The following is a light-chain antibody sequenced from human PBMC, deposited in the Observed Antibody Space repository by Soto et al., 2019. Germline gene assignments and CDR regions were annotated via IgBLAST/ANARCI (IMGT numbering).Light chain of an antibody. Sequence: DIQMTQSPSSLSASVGDRVTITCRASQRISSHLNWYQQKPGKAPKLLIYAASSLQSGVPSRFSGSGSGTDFTLTISSLQPEDFATYYCQQSYSLPPDFGQGTRLEIK. V-gene: IGKV1-39*01. CDR3: QQSYSLPPD. CDR1: QRISSH. J-gene: IGKJ5*01. CDR2: AAS.